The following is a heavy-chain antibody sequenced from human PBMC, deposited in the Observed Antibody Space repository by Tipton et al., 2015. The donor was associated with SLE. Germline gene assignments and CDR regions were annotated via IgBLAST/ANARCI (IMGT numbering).Heavy chain of an antibody. CDR1: GGSISSYY. V-gene: IGHV4-59*12. CDR2: IYYSGST. J-gene: IGHJ3*02. D-gene: IGHD1-26*01. CDR3: ASTRHGDSGIYPGAFDI. Sequence: TLSLTCTVSGGSISSYYWSWIRQPPGKGLEWIGYIYYSGSTNYNPSLKSRVTISVDTSKNQSSLKLSSVTAADTAVYYCASTRHGDSGIYPGAFDIWGQGTMVTVSS.